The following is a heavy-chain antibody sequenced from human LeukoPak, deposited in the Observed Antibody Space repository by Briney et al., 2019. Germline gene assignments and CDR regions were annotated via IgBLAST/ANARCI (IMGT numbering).Heavy chain of an antibody. CDR3: ARVRSGIAAAGTTPYYYYYYLDV. CDR1: GFPFSDYY. V-gene: IGHV3-11*01. D-gene: IGHD6-13*01. CDR2: ISSSGSTI. Sequence: GGSLRLSRAASGFPFSDYYMSWIRHAPGKGLEWGSYISSSGSTIYYADSVKGRFTISRDNAKNSLYLQMNSLRAEGKAVYYCARVRSGIAAAGTTPYYYYYYLDVWGKGTTVTVSS. J-gene: IGHJ6*03.